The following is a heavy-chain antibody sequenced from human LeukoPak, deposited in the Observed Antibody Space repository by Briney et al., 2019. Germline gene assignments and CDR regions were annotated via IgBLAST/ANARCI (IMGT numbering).Heavy chain of an antibody. D-gene: IGHD1-26*01. V-gene: IGHV3-23*01. J-gene: IGHJ4*02. CDR2: ISGSGGST. Sequence: GGSLRLSCAASGFTFSSSAMSWVRQAPGKGLQWVSTISGSGGSTYYADSVKGRFTISRDNSKNTLYLQMNSLRAEDTAVYYCAKDPGGSFDYWGQGTLVTVSS. CDR1: GFTFSSSA. CDR3: AKDPGGSFDY.